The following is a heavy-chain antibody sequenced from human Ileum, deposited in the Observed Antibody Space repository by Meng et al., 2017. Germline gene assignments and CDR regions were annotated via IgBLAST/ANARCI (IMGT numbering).Heavy chain of an antibody. CDR1: GDSFPDYY. CDR2: IHYSGST. Sequence: QLMQWGAGWWKRSETVSLTCNVYGDSFPDYYWNWIRQPPGEGVEWIGKIHYSGSTNYNPSLESRVTISKDKYQKQFSLRLSSVTAADTAVYYCARRIRGGSYLGWGQGTLVTVSS. CDR3: ARRIRGGSYLG. D-gene: IGHD1-26*01. V-gene: IGHV4-34*01. J-gene: IGHJ4*02.